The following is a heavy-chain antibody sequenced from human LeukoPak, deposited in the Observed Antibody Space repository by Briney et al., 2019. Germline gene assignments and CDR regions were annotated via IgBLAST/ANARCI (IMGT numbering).Heavy chain of an antibody. D-gene: IGHD7-27*01. Sequence: SETLSLTCAVYGGSFSGYYWSWIRQPPGKGLEWIGEINHSGSTNYNPSLESRVTISVDTSKNQFSLKLSSVTAADTAVYYCARGLNWGSNWFDPWGQGTLVTVSS. V-gene: IGHV4-34*01. CDR3: ARGLNWGSNWFDP. CDR1: GGSFSGYY. J-gene: IGHJ5*02. CDR2: INHSGST.